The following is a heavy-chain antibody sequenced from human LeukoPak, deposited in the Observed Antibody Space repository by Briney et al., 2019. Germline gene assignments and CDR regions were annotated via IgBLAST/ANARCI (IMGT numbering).Heavy chain of an antibody. V-gene: IGHV3-23*01. CDR2: ISGSGDDT. CDR1: GFTISSYA. Sequence: GGSLRLSCAASGFTISSYAMSWVRQAPGKGLEWVSTISGSGDDTYYADSVKGRFTISRDNSKNTLYMQMNSLRAEDTAVYYCAKGHIQWLFDYWGQGTLVTVSS. CDR3: AKGHIQWLFDY. J-gene: IGHJ4*02. D-gene: IGHD5-12*01.